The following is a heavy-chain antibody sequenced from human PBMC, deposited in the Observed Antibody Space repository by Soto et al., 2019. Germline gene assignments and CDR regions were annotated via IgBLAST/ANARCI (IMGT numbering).Heavy chain of an antibody. CDR2: IYHSGRT. Sequence: SETLSLTCAVSSGSFSSSYWWSWVRQPPGKGLEWIGEIYHSGRTNYNPSLRGRVTISVDKSKKQFSLKLSSVTAADTAVYYCASNLVTAGVGWFDPWGQGTLVTVSS. J-gene: IGHJ5*02. D-gene: IGHD2-21*02. V-gene: IGHV4-4*02. CDR1: SGSFSSSYW. CDR3: ASNLVTAGVGWFDP.